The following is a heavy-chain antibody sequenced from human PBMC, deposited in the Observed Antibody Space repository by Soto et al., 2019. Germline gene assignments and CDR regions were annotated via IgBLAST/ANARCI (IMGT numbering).Heavy chain of an antibody. V-gene: IGHV3-23*01. CDR3: AKDLIDYSNSYFDY. Sequence: GGSLRLSCAASGFTFSSYAMSWVRQAPGKGLEWVSTISSGSGGSTHYADSVKGRFTISRDNSKNTLYLQMNSLRAEDTAVYYCAKDLIDYSNSYFDYWGQGTLVTVSS. J-gene: IGHJ4*02. CDR2: ISSGSGGST. D-gene: IGHD4-4*01. CDR1: GFTFSSYA.